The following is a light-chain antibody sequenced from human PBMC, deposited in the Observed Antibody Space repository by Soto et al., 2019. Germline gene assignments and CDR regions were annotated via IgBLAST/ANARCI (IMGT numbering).Light chain of an antibody. CDR3: HQSYGGPLT. CDR1: HNIRKY. J-gene: IGKJ5*01. V-gene: IGKV1-39*01. Sequence: DIQMTQSPNSLSAAVGDRVSITCRASHNIRKYLNWYQHKPGKAPKLLIYIASSLHSGVPSRFSGSGSGTDFTHPISSLQPNDFAPYYCHQSYGGPLTFGQGTRRDI. CDR2: IAS.